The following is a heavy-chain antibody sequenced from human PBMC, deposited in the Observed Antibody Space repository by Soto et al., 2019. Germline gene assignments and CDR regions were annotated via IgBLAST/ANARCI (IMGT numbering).Heavy chain of an antibody. CDR2: IYWDDAK. CDR1: GFSLSTSGVG. D-gene: IGHD5-12*01. CDR3: AHVYGGYDNFDY. Sequence: QITLKESGPTLVKPTQTLTLTCTFSGFSLSTSGVGVGSIRQPPGKALEWLALIYWDDAKRYSPSLKSRLTIPKDTSKNQVVLTMTNMDPVDTATYYCAHVYGGYDNFDYWGQGTLVTVSS. V-gene: IGHV2-5*02. J-gene: IGHJ4*02.